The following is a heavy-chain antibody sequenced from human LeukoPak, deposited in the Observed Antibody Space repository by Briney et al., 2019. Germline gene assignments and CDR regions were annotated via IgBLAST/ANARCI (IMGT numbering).Heavy chain of an antibody. D-gene: IGHD5-18*01. Sequence: SETLSLTCTVSGDSISSNYWSWIRQPPGKGLEWIGYIYHSGSTSYNPSLKSRVTISLDTSKKHFSLKLSSVTAADTAMYYCARGRKYTSGYRVTELGSGYSDYRGQGTLVTVSS. CDR1: GDSISSNY. V-gene: IGHV4-59*01. J-gene: IGHJ4*02. CDR2: IYHSGST. CDR3: ARGRKYTSGYRVTELGSGYSDY.